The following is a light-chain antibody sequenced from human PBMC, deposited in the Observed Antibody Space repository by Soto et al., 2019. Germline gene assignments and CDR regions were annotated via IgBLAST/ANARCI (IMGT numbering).Light chain of an antibody. CDR2: DVS. CDR3: CSYAGSFVV. J-gene: IGLJ2*01. Sequence: QSVLTQPRSVSGSPGQSVAISCTGTSSGVGDYNFVSWYQHHPGKAPKLMIYDVSKRPSGVPDRFSGSKSGNTASLTISGLQAEDEADYYCCSYAGSFVVFGGGTKLTVL. CDR1: SSGVGDYNF. V-gene: IGLV2-11*01.